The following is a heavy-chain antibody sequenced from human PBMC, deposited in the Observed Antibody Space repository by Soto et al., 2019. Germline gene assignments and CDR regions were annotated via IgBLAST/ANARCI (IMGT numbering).Heavy chain of an antibody. D-gene: IGHD3-3*01. J-gene: IGHJ6*02. CDR1: GYTFTSYG. V-gene: IGHV1-18*01. CDR2: ISAYNGNT. CDR3: ARDLANDDFWSGRDYYYYGMDV. Sequence: ASVKVSCKASGYTFTSYGISWVRQAPGQGLEWMGWISAYNGNTNYAQKLQGRVTMTTDTSTSTAYMELRSLRSDDTAVYYCARDLANDDFWSGRDYYYYGMDVWGQGTTVTV.